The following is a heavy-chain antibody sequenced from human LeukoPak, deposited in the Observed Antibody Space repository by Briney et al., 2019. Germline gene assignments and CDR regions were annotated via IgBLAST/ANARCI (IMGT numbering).Heavy chain of an antibody. J-gene: IGHJ3*02. CDR2: IYPGDSDT. CDR3: ARLSYYDSSGGDAFDI. V-gene: IGHV5-51*01. CDR1: GYSFTSYW. Sequence: GESPKISCKGSGYSFTSYWIGWVRQMPGKGLEWMGIIYPGDSDTRYSPSFQGQVTISADKSISTAYLQWSSLKASDTAMYYCARLSYYDSSGGDAFDIWGQGTMVTVSS. D-gene: IGHD3-22*01.